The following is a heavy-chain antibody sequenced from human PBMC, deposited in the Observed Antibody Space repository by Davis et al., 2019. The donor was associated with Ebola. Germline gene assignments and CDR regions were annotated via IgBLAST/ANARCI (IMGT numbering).Heavy chain of an antibody. CDR3: ARHARYSSGFGSFDY. CDR2: IYYSGST. D-gene: IGHD6-19*01. Sequence: SETLSLTCTVSGGSISSYYWSWIRQPPGKGLERIGYIYYSGSTNYNPSLKSRVTISVDTSKNQFSLKLRSKTAADTAVYYCARHARYSSGFGSFDYWGKGTLVTVSS. V-gene: IGHV4-59*08. J-gene: IGHJ4*02. CDR1: GGSISSYY.